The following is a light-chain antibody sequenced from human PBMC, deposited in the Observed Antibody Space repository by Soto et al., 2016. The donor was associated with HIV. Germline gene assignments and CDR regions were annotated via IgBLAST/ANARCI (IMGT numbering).Light chain of an antibody. CDR2: TTS. J-gene: IGKJ4*01. CDR1: QTIRKY. V-gene: IGKV1-39*01. Sequence: IQMTQSPSTLSASLGDRVIITCRASQTIRKYLNWYQQKPGKAPVLLISTTSSLQSGVASRFSGSGSGAEFTLTISNLQPEDFATYYCQQSYTTPLTFGGGTRWRSN. CDR3: QQSYTTPLT.